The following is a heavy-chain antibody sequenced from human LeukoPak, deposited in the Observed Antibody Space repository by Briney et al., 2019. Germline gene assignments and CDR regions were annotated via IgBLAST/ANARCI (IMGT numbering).Heavy chain of an antibody. CDR1: GYXFTTYW. CDR2: IYPGDSDT. V-gene: IGHV5-51*01. J-gene: IGHJ5*02. D-gene: IGHD3-10*01. CDR3: ARHLRGLDL. Sequence: GESLKISCNVSGYXFTTYWIGWVRQMPGKGLELMGIIYPGDSDTRYSPSFQGQVTISADKSISTVYLQWSSLKASDTAVYYCARHLRGLDLWGQGTLVTVSS.